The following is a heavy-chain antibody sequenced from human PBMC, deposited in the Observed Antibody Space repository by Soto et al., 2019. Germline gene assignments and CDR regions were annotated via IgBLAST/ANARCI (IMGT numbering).Heavy chain of an antibody. CDR2: ISSSGYTT. D-gene: IGHD4-17*01. Sequence: GSLRLSCAASGFTFSDYYMSWIRQAPGKGLEWVSYISSSGYTTYYADSVKGRFTISRDNGKDSLYLQLNSLRAEDTAVYYCARGGAGYGDVTGDYWGQGTLVTVSS. J-gene: IGHJ4*02. CDR1: GFTFSDYY. CDR3: ARGGAGYGDVTGDY. V-gene: IGHV3-11*01.